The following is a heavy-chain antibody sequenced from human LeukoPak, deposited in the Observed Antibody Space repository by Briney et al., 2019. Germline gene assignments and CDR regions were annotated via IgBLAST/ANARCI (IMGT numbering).Heavy chain of an antibody. V-gene: IGHV3-7*05. CDR2: IKQDGSAK. CDR1: GFTISSYW. CDR3: ARDIFDY. J-gene: IGHJ4*02. Sequence: GGSLRLSCAASGFTISSYWMSWVRQAPGKGLEWVANIKQDGSAKHYVDSVKGRVTISRDNAKNSLYLQMNSLRAEDTAVHYCARDIFDYWGQGTLVTVSS.